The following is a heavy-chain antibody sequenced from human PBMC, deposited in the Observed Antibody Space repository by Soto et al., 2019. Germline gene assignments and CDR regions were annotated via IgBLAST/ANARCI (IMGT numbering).Heavy chain of an antibody. CDR1: GGTFSSYA. D-gene: IGHD3-22*01. CDR3: AGELYYYDSSGYFYDAFDI. J-gene: IGHJ3*02. V-gene: IGHV1-69*13. CDR2: IIPIFGTA. Sequence: GASVKVSCKASGGTFSSYAISWVRQAPGQGLEWMGGIIPIFGTANYAQKFQGRVTITADESTSTAYMELSSLRSEDTAVYYCAGELYYYDSSGYFYDAFDIWGQGTMVTVSS.